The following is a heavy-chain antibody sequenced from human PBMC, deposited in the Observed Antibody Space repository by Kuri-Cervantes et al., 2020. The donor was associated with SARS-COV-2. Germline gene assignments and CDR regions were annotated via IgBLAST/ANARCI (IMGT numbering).Heavy chain of an antibody. J-gene: IGHJ6*02. CDR1: GFTFSDYC. CDR3: ARALGIAARPYFGYYGMDV. D-gene: IGHD6-6*01. V-gene: IGHV3-11*04. CDR2: ISSSGSTI. Sequence: GESLKISCAASGFTFSDYCMSWIRQAPGKGLEWVSYISSSGSTIYYADSVKGRFTISRDNSKNKLYLQMNSLRAEDTAVYYCARALGIAARPYFGYYGMDVWGQGTTV.